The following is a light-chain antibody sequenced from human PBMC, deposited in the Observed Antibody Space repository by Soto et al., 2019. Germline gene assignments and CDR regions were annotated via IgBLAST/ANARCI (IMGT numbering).Light chain of an antibody. CDR2: DNN. Sequence: QSVLTQPPSVSAAPGQKVTISCSGSSSNIGNNYVSWYQQLPGTAPKLLIYDNNKRPSGIPDRSSGSKSGTSATLGITGLQTGDEADYYCGTWDSSLSAGRVFGTGTKLTVL. CDR1: SSNIGNNY. J-gene: IGLJ1*01. CDR3: GTWDSSLSAGRV. V-gene: IGLV1-51*01.